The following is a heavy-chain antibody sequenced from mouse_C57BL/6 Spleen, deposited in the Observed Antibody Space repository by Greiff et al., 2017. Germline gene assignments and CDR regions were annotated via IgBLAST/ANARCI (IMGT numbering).Heavy chain of an antibody. CDR2: IYPGDGDT. Sequence: QVQLQQSGPELVKPGASVKISCKASGYAFSSSWMNWVKQRPGKGLEWIGRIYPGDGDTNYNGKFKGKATLTADKSSSTAYMQLSSLTSEDSAVYFCARKSVQGDWFAYWGQGTLVTVSA. J-gene: IGHJ3*01. V-gene: IGHV1-82*01. CDR3: ARKSVQGDWFAY. CDR1: GYAFSSSW.